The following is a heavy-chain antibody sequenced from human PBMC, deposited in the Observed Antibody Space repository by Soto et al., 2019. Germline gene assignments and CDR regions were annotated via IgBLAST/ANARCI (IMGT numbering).Heavy chain of an antibody. J-gene: IGHJ6*02. V-gene: IGHV1-69*01. CDR3: ERYFHSLSLAYGMDV. D-gene: IGHD2-2*01. CDR1: GGTFSSYA. CDR2: IIPIFGTA. Sequence: QVQLVQSGAEVKKPGSSVKVSCKASGGTFSSYAISWVRQAPGQGREWMGGIIPIFGTANYAQRCQGRVTITADESTRTADMELSSLRSEDTDVYYWERYFHSLSLAYGMDVWGQGTTITVSS.